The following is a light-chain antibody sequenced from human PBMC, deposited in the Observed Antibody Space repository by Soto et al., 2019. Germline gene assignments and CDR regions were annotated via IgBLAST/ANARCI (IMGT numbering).Light chain of an antibody. V-gene: IGKV1-5*01. CDR1: QSISGW. J-gene: IGKJ1*01. CDR3: QQYNSYPWT. CDR2: DAS. Sequence: IQMTQGTSTLSASVGDRVKITCRASQSISGWLAWYQQKPGKAPKLLIYDASSLESGVPSRFSGSGSGTEFTLTITSLQPDDFATYYCQQYNSYPWTFGQGT.